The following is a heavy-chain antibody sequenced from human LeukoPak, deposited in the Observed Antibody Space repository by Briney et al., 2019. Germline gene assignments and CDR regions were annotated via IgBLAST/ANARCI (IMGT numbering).Heavy chain of an antibody. D-gene: IGHD1-14*01. J-gene: IGHJ4*02. Sequence: SETLSLTFAISGDSVSIGRAAWNWITQSTSRGLEWLGRTYYRSRWYNDYAESVDSRITINPDTSENQFSLQVNSMTPEDTAVYYCARDWDGRYFDYWGQGTLVTVSS. CDR3: ARDWDGRYFDY. CDR2: TYYRSRWYN. V-gene: IGHV6-1*01. CDR1: GDSVSIGRAA.